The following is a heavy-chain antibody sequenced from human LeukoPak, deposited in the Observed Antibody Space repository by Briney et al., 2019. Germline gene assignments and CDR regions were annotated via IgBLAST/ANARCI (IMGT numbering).Heavy chain of an antibody. CDR3: AKDWPRHDAFDI. V-gene: IGHV3-30*18. CDR2: ISYDGSNK. Sequence: GGSLRLSCAASGFTFNTFNMNWVRQAPGKGLEWVAVISYDGSNKYYADSVKGRFTISRDNSKNTLYLQMNSLRAEDTAVYYCAKDWPRHDAFDIWGQGTMVTVSS. CDR1: GFTFNTFN. J-gene: IGHJ3*02.